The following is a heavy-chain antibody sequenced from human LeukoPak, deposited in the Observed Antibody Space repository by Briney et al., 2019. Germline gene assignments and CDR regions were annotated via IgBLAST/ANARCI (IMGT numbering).Heavy chain of an antibody. CDR3: ATGTMVTSAYYYYYMDV. CDR2: FDPEDGET. V-gene: IGHV1-24*01. D-gene: IGHD4-23*01. J-gene: IGHJ6*03. CDR1: GYTLTELS. Sequence: SVKVSCKVSGYTLTELSMHWVRQAPGKGLEWMGGFDPEDGETIYAQKFQGRVTMTEDTSTDTAYMELSSLRSGDTAVYYCATGTMVTSAYYYYYMDVWGKGTTVTVSS.